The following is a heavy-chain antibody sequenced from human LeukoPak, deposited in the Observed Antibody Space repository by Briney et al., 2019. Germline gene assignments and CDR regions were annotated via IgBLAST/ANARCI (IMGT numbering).Heavy chain of an antibody. CDR2: IYYSGST. D-gene: IGHD3-22*01. CDR3: ARPYDSSGYYPFDY. J-gene: IGHJ4*02. CDR1: GDSISTHS. V-gene: IGHV4-59*08. Sequence: SETLSLTCSVSGDSISTHSWSWIRQPPGKGLEWIGSIYYSGSTNYNPSLKSRVTISVDTSKNQFSLKLSSVTAADTAVYYCARPYDSSGYYPFDYWGQGTPVTVSS.